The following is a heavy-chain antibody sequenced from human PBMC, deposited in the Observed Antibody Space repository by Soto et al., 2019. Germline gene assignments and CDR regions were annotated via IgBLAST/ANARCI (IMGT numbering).Heavy chain of an antibody. J-gene: IGHJ5*02. CDR3: AKDRRSPRITMIVGAWFDP. V-gene: IGHV3-30*18. Sequence: GGSLRLSCAASGFTFSSYGMHWVRQAPGKGLEWVAVISYDGSNKYYADSVKGRFTISRDNSKNTLYLQMNSLRAEDTAVYYCAKDRRSPRITMIVGAWFDPWGQGTLVTVSS. CDR1: GFTFSSYG. CDR2: ISYDGSNK. D-gene: IGHD3-22*01.